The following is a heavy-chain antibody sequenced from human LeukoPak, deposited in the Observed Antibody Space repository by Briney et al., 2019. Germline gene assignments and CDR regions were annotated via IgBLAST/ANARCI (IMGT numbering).Heavy chain of an antibody. D-gene: IGHD4-17*01. J-gene: IGHJ4*02. V-gene: IGHV1-8*01. CDR1: GYTFTSYD. CDR3: ARVGLVGYGDYRSDFDY. CDR2: MNPNSGNT. Sequence: ASVKVSCKASGYTFTSYDINWVRQATGQGLEWMGWMNPNSGNTGYAQKFQGRVTMTRNTSISTAYMELSSLRSEDTAVYYCARVGLVGYGDYRSDFDYWGQGTLVTVSS.